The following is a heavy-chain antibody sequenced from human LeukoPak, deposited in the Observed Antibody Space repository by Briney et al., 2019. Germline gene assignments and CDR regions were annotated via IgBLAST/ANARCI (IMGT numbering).Heavy chain of an antibody. V-gene: IGHV4-59*08. J-gene: IGHJ4*02. CDR2: IYYSGST. CDR3: ARHSSGSLYYFDY. CDR1: GGSXSSYY. D-gene: IGHD3-22*01. Sequence: ETLSLTCTVSGGSXSSYYWSWIRQPPGKGLEWIGYIYYSGSTNYNPSLKSRVTISVDTSKNQFSLKLSSVTAADTAVYYCARHSSGSLYYFDYWGQGTLVTVSS.